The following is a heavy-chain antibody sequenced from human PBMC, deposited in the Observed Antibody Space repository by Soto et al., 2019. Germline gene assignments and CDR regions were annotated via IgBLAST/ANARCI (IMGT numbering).Heavy chain of an antibody. CDR3: ARYGSATLTGGSFDP. CDR2: IIPIFGTA. D-gene: IGHD3-10*01. J-gene: IGHJ5*02. V-gene: IGHV1-69*01. Sequence: QVQLVQSGAEVKKPGSSVKVSCKASGGTFSSYAISWVRQAPGQGREWMGGIIPIFGTANYAQKFQGRVPITADESTSTAYMELSSLRSEDTAVYYCARYGSATLTGGSFDPWGQGTLVTVSS. CDR1: GGTFSSYA.